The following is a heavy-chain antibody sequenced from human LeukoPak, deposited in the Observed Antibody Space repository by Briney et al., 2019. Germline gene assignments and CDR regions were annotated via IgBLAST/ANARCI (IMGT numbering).Heavy chain of an antibody. CDR2: ISGSGST. CDR1: GFTFRSYA. J-gene: IGHJ4*02. CDR3: AKSHYYDSSGYVDY. Sequence: GGSLRLSCAASGFTFRSYAMSWVRQAPGKGLEWVSAISGSGSTYYADSVKGRFTISRDSSKNTLYLQMNSLRAEDTAVYYCAKSHYYDSSGYVDYWGQGTLVTVSS. V-gene: IGHV3-23*01. D-gene: IGHD3-22*01.